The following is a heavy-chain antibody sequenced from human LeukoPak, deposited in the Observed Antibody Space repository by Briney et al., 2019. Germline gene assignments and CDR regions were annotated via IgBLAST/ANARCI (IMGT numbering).Heavy chain of an antibody. Sequence: GGSLRLSCAASGFTVSTNYISWVRQAPGKGLEWVSVIYSAGSTYYADSVKGRFTISRDNSKNTVNLQMNSLRPDDTAVYYCAREGGSGSYGYDYWGQGTLVTVSS. J-gene: IGHJ4*02. V-gene: IGHV3-66*02. CDR3: AREGGSGSYGYDY. CDR2: IYSAGST. D-gene: IGHD3-10*01. CDR1: GFTVSTNY.